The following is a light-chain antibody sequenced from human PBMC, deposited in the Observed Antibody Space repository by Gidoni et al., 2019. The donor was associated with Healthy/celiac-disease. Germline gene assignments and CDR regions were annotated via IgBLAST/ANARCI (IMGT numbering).Light chain of an antibody. CDR1: QSVSSSY. CDR2: GAS. V-gene: IGKV3-20*01. J-gene: IGKJ2*01. Sequence: EIVLPPSPGTLSLSPGERATLSCRASQSVSSSYLAWYQQKPGQAHRLLSYGASSRATGIPDRFSGSGSGTDFTLTISRLEPEDFAVYYCQQYGSSPVYTFGQGTKLEIK. CDR3: QQYGSSPVYT.